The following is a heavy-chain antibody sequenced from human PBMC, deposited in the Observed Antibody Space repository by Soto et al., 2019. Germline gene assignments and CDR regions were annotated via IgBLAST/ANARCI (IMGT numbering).Heavy chain of an antibody. D-gene: IGHD5-18*01. CDR3: AKDAGGYSYGYLYYYYYHGMDV. Sequence: GGSLRLSCAASGFTFSSYAMSWVRQAPGKGLEWVSAISGSGGSTYYADSVKGRFTISRDNSKNTLYLQMNSLRAEDTAVYYCAKDAGGYSYGYLYYYYYHGMDVWGQGTTVTVSS. CDR1: GFTFSSYA. V-gene: IGHV3-23*01. CDR2: ISGSGGST. J-gene: IGHJ6*02.